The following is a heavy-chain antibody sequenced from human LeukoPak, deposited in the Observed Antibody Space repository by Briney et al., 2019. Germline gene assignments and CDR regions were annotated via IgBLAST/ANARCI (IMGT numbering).Heavy chain of an antibody. CDR2: INTSGRTV. D-gene: IGHD5-12*01. V-gene: IGHV3-11*04. J-gene: IGHJ4*02. Sequence: GGSLRLSCATSGFTFSDYYMTWIRQAPGKGLECVSYINTSGRTVYYADSVKGRFTISRDNAKNSLYLQMSSLRAEDTAVYYCARDGYDADGYLDYWGQGALVPVSS. CDR1: GFTFSDYY. CDR3: ARDGYDADGYLDY.